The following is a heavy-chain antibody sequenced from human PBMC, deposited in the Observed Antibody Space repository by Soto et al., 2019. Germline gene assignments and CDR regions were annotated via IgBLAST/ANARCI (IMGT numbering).Heavy chain of an antibody. CDR2: ISGSGGST. CDR1: GFTFSSYA. J-gene: IGHJ3*02. Sequence: PGGSLRLSCAASGFTFSSYAMSWVRQAPGKGLEWVSAISGSGGSTYYADSVKGRFTISRDNSKNTLYLQMNSLRAEDMAVYYCAKNGREYSGYDPRAFQNDAFDIWGQGTMVTVSS. V-gene: IGHV3-23*01. CDR3: AKNGREYSGYDPRAFQNDAFDI. D-gene: IGHD5-12*01.